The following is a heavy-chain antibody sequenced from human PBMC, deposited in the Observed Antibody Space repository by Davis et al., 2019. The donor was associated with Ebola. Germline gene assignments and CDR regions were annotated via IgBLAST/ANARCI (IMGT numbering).Heavy chain of an antibody. J-gene: IGHJ6*03. V-gene: IGHV3-23*01. CDR1: GFTFSSYA. Sequence: PGGSLRLSCAASGFTFSSYAMSWVRQAPGKGLEWVSAISGSGGSTYYADSVKGRFTISRDNSKNTLYLQMNSLRAEDTAVYYCAKMAGVVPAAISYYYMDVWGKGTTVTVSS. CDR3: AKMAGVVPAAISYYYMDV. D-gene: IGHD2-2*01. CDR2: ISGSGGST.